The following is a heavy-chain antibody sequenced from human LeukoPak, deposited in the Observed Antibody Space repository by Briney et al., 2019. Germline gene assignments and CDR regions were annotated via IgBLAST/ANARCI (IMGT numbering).Heavy chain of an antibody. CDR3: ARVRSDYVWGSYRYSTEDYFDY. CDR1: GFTFSSYW. V-gene: IGHV3-7*01. CDR2: IKQDGSEN. D-gene: IGHD3-16*02. J-gene: IGHJ4*02. Sequence: GGSLRLSCAASGFTFSSYWMSWVRQAPGKGLEWVANIKQDGSENYYVDSVKGRFIISRDNAKNSLYLQMNSLRAEDTAMYYCARVRSDYVWGSYRYSTEDYFDYWGQGTLVTVSS.